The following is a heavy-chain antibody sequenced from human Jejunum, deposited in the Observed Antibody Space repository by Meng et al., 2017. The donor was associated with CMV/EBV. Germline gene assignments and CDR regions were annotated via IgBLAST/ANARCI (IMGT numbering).Heavy chain of an antibody. CDR2: INGGNGKT. CDR1: GYTFTSYA. J-gene: IGHJ4*02. D-gene: IGHD2-2*01. V-gene: IGHV1-3*01. Sequence: VQLVQSGAEVKKPGASVKVSCKASGYTFTSYAIHWVRQAPGQRLEWMGWINGGNGKTKYSQKFQGRVTITRDTSASTAYMELSSLRSEDTAVYYCARDVVVPAALTVRIDYWRQGTLVTVSS. CDR3: ARDVVVPAALTVRIDY.